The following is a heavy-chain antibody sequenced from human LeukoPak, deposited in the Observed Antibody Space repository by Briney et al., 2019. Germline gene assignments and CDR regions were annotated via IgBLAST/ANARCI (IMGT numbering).Heavy chain of an antibody. V-gene: IGHV1-18*01. CDR2: ISAYNGNT. J-gene: IGHJ4*02. CDR1: GYTFTSYG. D-gene: IGHD6-13*01. Sequence: GASVKVSCKASGYTFTSYGISWVRQAPGQGLEWMGWISAYNGNTNYAQKLQGRVTMTTDTSTSTAYMELRSLRPDDTAVYYCARGRRAFGSSWYYFDYWGQGTLVTVSS. CDR3: ARGRRAFGSSWYYFDY.